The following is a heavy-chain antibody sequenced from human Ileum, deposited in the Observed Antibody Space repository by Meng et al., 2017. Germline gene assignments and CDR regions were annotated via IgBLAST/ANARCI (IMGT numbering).Heavy chain of an antibody. D-gene: IGHD4-11*01. J-gene: IGHJ4*02. CDR3: ARYDYRALDY. V-gene: IGHV3-7*01. CDR1: GFTFTSYW. CDR2: IKQDGSQR. Sequence: GESLKIACAASGFTFTSYWMSLLRPAPGKGLEWVAQIKQDGSQRPYVDSVKGRFTISRDNAKNSLYLQLNSLGADDTAVYYCARYDYRALDYWGQGTLVTVSS.